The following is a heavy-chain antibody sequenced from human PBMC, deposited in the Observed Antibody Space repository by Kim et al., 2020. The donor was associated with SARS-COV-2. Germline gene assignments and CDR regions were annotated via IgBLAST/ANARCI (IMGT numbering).Heavy chain of an antibody. CDR3: ARDLGDSREKGDY. J-gene: IGHJ4*02. Sequence: YAQKFQGRVTNTANESTSTAYMELSSLRSEDTAVYYCARDLGDSREKGDYWGQGTLVTVSS. V-gene: IGHV1-69*01. D-gene: IGHD3-22*01.